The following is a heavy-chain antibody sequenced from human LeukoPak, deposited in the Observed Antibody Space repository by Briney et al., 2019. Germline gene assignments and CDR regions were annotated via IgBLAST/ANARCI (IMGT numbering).Heavy chain of an antibody. CDR3: ARDAFGRTVDY. Sequence: SETLSLTCTVSGGSISSYYWSWIRQPPGKGLEWIGYIYYSGSTNYNPSLKSRVTISVDTSKNQFSLKLSSVTAADTAVYYCARDAFGRTVDYWGQGTLVTVSS. CDR1: GGSISSYY. D-gene: IGHD3-10*01. CDR2: IYYSGST. V-gene: IGHV4-59*01. J-gene: IGHJ4*02.